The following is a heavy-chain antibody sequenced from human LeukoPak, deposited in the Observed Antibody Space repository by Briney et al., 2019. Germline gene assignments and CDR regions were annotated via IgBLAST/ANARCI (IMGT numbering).Heavy chain of an antibody. CDR3: AKGGWKEMATIKAEGYFDC. CDR1: GFSFSTYG. D-gene: IGHD5-24*01. Sequence: GGSLGLSCAASGFSFSTYGMHWVRQAPGKGLEWVAVISYDGRNTYHADSVKGRFTISRDNSKNMLYLQMNSLRPEDTAMYYCAKGGWKEMATIKAEGYFDCWGQGTLVTVSS. CDR2: ISYDGRNT. V-gene: IGHV3-30*18. J-gene: IGHJ4*02.